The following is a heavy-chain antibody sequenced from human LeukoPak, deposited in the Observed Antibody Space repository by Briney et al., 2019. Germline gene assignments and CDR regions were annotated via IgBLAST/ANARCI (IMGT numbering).Heavy chain of an antibody. CDR3: ARSVYGSGSYLTPSEP. J-gene: IGHJ5*02. V-gene: IGHV1-69*13. CDR2: IIPIFGTA. Sequence: ASVKVSCKASGGTFSSYAISWVRQAPGQGLEWMGGIIPIFGTANYAQKFQGRVTITAHESTSTAYMELSSLRSEDTAVYYCARSVYGSGSYLTPSEPWGQGTLVTVSS. CDR1: GGTFSSYA. D-gene: IGHD3-10*01.